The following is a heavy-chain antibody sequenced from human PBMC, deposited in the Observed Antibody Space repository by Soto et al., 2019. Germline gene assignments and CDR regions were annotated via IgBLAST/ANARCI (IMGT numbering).Heavy chain of an antibody. V-gene: IGHV4-39*01. CDR2: IYYSGST. CDR3: ARYIGRQWLVQGYYGMDV. J-gene: IGHJ6*02. D-gene: IGHD6-19*01. CDR1: GGSISSSSYY. Sequence: QLQLQESGPGLVKPSETLSLTCTVSGGSISSSSYYWGWIRQPPGKGLEWIGSIYYSGSTYYNPSLKSRVTISVDTSKHQFSLKLSSVTAADTAVYYCARYIGRQWLVQGYYGMDVWGQGTTVTVSS.